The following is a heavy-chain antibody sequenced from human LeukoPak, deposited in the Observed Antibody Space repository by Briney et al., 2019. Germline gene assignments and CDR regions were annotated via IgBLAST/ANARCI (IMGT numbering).Heavy chain of an antibody. D-gene: IGHD3-22*01. V-gene: IGHV4-59*01. J-gene: IGHJ3*02. Sequence: SETLSLTCTVSGGSINNYYWSWIRQSPGKGLEWTGYIYYRGSSNYNPSLKSRITMSVDTSKNQFSLKLNSVTAADTAVYYCARVQKDYYDSGGYHSAAAFDIWGQGTMVTVSS. CDR3: ARVQKDYYDSGGYHSAAAFDI. CDR2: IYYRGSS. CDR1: GGSINNYY.